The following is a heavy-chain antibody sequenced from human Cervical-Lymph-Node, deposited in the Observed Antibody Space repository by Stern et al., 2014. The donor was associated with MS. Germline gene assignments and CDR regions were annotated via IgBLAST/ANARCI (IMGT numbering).Heavy chain of an antibody. CDR1: GFTFSNYA. D-gene: IGHD2-15*01. Sequence: EDQLVESGGGLVQPGGSLRLSCAASGFTFSNYAMSWVRQAPGKGLEWVSVISGGGDNTYYADSVKGRFTISRDNSKNILTLQMNSLRAEDTAVYYCAKARSLVVVAATNYWGQGTLVTVSS. CDR3: AKARSLVVVAATNY. J-gene: IGHJ4*02. CDR2: ISGGGDNT. V-gene: IGHV3-23*04.